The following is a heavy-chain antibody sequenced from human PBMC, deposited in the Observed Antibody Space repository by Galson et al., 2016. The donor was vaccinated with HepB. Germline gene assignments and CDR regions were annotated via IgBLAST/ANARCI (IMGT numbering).Heavy chain of an antibody. Sequence: SLRLSCAASGFSFSSYAMSWVRQAPGKGLEWVSAISGYGDNPHYADSVKGRFAISRDNSQNTLYLQVNSLRAEDTAVYYCVKDLYSDSPFWGQGTLVTVSS. CDR3: VKDLYSDSPF. V-gene: IGHV3-23*01. J-gene: IGHJ4*02. D-gene: IGHD4-11*01. CDR1: GFSFSSYA. CDR2: ISGYGDNP.